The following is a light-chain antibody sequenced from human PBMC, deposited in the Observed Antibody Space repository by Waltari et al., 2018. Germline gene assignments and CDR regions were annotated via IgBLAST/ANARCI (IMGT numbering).Light chain of an antibody. Sequence: DIVMTQSPDSLSVSLGERATINCKSSLSILNSSENKNYLGWYQQKSGQSPKLLIYGASTRESGVPDRFSGSGSGTDFTLTISSLQAEDVAVYYCQQYYRTPFTFGPGTKVDIK. V-gene: IGKV4-1*01. J-gene: IGKJ3*01. CDR3: QQYYRTPFT. CDR2: GAS. CDR1: LSILNSSENKNY.